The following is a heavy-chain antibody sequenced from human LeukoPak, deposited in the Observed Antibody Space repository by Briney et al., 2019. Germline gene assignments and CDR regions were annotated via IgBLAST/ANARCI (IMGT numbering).Heavy chain of an antibody. CDR1: GFTFSSYA. J-gene: IGHJ5*02. D-gene: IGHD1-20*01. CDR2: ISYDGSNK. CDR3: ARYLRITGTWFDP. V-gene: IGHV3-30*01. Sequence: GGSLRLSCAASGFTFSSYAMHWVRQAPGKGLEWVAVISYDGSNKYYADSVKGRFTISRDNSKNTLYLQMNSLRAEDTAVYYCARYLRITGTWFDPWGKGTLVTVSS.